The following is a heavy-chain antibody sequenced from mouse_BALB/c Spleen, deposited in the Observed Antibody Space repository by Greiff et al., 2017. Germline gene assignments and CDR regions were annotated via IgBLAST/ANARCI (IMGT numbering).Heavy chain of an antibody. D-gene: IGHD1-1*01. V-gene: IGHV1S137*01. CDR3: ARSDVSSYSMDY. Sequence: QVQLQQSGAELVGPGVSVKISCTGSGFTFTDYAMHWVKQSPAKSLEWIGVISTYYGDTSYNPKFKGKATMTVDKSSSTAYMELARLTTEDSAIYYCARSDVSSYSMDYWGQGTSVTVSS. CDR2: ISTYYGDT. J-gene: IGHJ4*01. CDR1: GFTFTDYA.